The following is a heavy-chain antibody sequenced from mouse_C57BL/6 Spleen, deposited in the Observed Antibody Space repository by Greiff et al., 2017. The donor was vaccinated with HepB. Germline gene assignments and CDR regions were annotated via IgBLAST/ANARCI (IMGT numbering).Heavy chain of an antibody. CDR1: GYTFTSYW. Sequence: QVQLQQPGAELVKPGASVKLSCKASGYTFTSYWMQWVKQRPGQGLEWIGEIDPSDSYTNYTQKFKGTATLTVDTSSSTAYMQLSSLTSEDSAVYYGANNDYGSSTGSYYFDYWGQGTTLTVSS. V-gene: IGHV1-50*01. D-gene: IGHD1-1*01. J-gene: IGHJ2*01. CDR3: ANNDYGSSTGSYYFDY. CDR2: IDPSDSYT.